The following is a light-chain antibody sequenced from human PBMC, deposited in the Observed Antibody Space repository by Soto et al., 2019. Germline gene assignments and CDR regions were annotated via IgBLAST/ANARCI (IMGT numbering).Light chain of an antibody. V-gene: IGKV3-11*01. CDR3: QQRSNWPPIT. Sequence: EIVLTQSPATLSLSPGARATLSCRASQSVSSYLAWYQQKPGQAPRLLIYDASHRAAGIPARFSGSGFGTDFTLTISSLEPEDAAVYYCQQRSNWPPITFGQGTRLEIK. CDR1: QSVSSY. CDR2: DAS. J-gene: IGKJ5*01.